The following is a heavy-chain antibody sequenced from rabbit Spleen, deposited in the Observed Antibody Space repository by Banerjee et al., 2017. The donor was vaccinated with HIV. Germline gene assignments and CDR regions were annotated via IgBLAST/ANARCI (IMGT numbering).Heavy chain of an antibody. CDR1: GFSFSSRYY. CDR3: ARDTSSSFSSYGMDL. CDR2: IEIGSSGFT. V-gene: IGHV1S40*01. J-gene: IGHJ6*01. Sequence: QSLEESGGGLVQPEGSLTLTCTASGFSFSSRYYMCWVRQAPGKGLEWVACIEIGSSGFTYYANWAKGRFTISKTSSTTVTLQVTSLTAADTATYFCARDTSSSFSSYGMDLWGPGTLVTVS. D-gene: IGHD1-1*01.